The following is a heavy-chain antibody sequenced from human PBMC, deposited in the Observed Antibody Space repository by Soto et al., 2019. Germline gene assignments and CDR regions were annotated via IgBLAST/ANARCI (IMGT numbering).Heavy chain of an antibody. CDR1: GGSFSGYY. CDR2: INHSGST. CDR3: ARGAGLHYYYYGMDV. J-gene: IGHJ6*02. V-gene: IGHV4-34*01. D-gene: IGHD6-13*01. Sequence: QVQLQQWGAGLLKPSETLSLTCAVYGGSFSGYYWSWIRQPPGKGLEWIGEINHSGSTNYNPSLKSLVTISVDPSKIQFSLKLSSVTAADTAVYYCARGAGLHYYYYGMDVWGQGTTVTVSS.